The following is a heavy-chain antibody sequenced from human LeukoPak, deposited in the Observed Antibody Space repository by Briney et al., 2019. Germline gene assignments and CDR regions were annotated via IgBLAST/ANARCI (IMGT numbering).Heavy chain of an antibody. CDR3: ARVKLETDAFDI. CDR1: GYTFTSYG. J-gene: IGHJ3*02. D-gene: IGHD1-1*01. V-gene: IGHV1-18*01. Sequence: ASVKVSCKASGYTFTSYGISWVRQAPGQGLEWMGWISAYNGNTNYAQKHQGRVTMTTDTSTSTAYMELRSLRSDDTAVYYCARVKLETDAFDIWGQGTMVTVSS. CDR2: ISAYNGNT.